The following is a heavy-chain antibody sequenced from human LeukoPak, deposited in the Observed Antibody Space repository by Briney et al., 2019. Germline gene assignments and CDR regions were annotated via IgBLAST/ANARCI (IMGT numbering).Heavy chain of an antibody. J-gene: IGHJ3*02. CDR3: ARDRNSGSSLDI. CDR1: GYIFTGYS. D-gene: IGHD6-6*01. V-gene: IGHV1-2*02. Sequence: ASVKVSCKASGYIFTGYSIHWVRQAPGQGLEWMGWIYPYSGDTNYAQNFQGRVTMTRDTSISTAYMELSSLKSDDTAVYYCARDRNSGSSLDIWGQGTMLTVSS. CDR2: IYPYSGDT.